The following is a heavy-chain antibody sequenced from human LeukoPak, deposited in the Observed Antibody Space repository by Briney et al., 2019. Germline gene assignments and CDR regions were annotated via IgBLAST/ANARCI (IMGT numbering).Heavy chain of an antibody. D-gene: IGHD3-16*02. CDR3: ARNKYVWGIYRYLLFDY. CDR1: GGSISSYY. CDR2: IYTSGST. J-gene: IGHJ4*02. Sequence: PSETLSLTCTVSGGSISSYYWSWIRQPAGKGLEWIGRIYTSGSTNYNPSLKSRVTMSVDTYKNQFSLKLTSVTAADTTVSLYARNKYVWGIYRYLLFDYWGQGTLVTVSS. V-gene: IGHV4-4*07.